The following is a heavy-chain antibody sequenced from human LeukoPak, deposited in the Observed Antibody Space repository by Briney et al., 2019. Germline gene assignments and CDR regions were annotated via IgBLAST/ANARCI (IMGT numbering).Heavy chain of an antibody. D-gene: IGHD3-10*01. CDR3: ARYVVSGSGKYYFDY. Sequence: PSETLSLTCTVSGGSISSYYWSWIRQPPGKGLEWLGSINYSGNTYYNPSLKSRVTTSVDTSKNQFSLKLSSVTAADTAVYNCARYVVSGSGKYYFDYWGQGTLVTVSS. V-gene: IGHV4-39*01. CDR2: INYSGNT. CDR1: GGSISSYY. J-gene: IGHJ4*02.